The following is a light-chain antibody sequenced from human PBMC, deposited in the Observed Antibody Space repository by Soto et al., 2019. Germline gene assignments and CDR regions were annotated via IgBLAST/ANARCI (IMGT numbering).Light chain of an antibody. V-gene: IGKV3-15*01. CDR3: XXYNEWPLT. CDR1: QSVSNN. Sequence: EIVMTQSPATLSVSPGERATLSCRASQSVSNNVAWYQQKPGQAPRLLIYHAATRATGIPARFSGSGSGTXXXXXXXXLXSEXXXXYXCXXYNEWPLTFGGGTKVEIK. J-gene: IGKJ4*01. CDR2: HAA.